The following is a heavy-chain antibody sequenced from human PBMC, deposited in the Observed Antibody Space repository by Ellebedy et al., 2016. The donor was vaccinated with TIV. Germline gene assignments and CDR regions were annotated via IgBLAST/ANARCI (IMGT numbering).Heavy chain of an antibody. D-gene: IGHD4-17*01. CDR3: ARRASYGDYAVQVNSWFDP. Sequence: GESLKISCIASGFSFRSYWMAWVRQAPGKGLEWVADIRQEGDVKYYADSVKGRFTVSRDNAQNSLYLKMNSLRVEDTAVYYCARRASYGDYAVQVNSWFDPWGQGTLVTVFS. V-gene: IGHV3-7*01. CDR2: IRQEGDVK. J-gene: IGHJ5*02. CDR1: GFSFRSYW.